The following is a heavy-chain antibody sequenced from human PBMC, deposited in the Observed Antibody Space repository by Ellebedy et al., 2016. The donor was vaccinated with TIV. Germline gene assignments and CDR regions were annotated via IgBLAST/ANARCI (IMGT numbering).Heavy chain of an antibody. CDR3: ARPPDAAKVMGYWNYYMDV. J-gene: IGHJ6*03. V-gene: IGHV1-69*13. CDR2: IITIYGTA. CDR1: RDIFSSYP. Sequence: ASVKVSXKASRDIFSSYPFRWVRQAPGQGLEWMGGIITIYGTANYAQKFQGRVTITADESTNTVYMELSSLRSEYTAVYYCARPPDAAKVMGYWNYYMDVWGKGTTVTVSS. D-gene: IGHD5-18*01.